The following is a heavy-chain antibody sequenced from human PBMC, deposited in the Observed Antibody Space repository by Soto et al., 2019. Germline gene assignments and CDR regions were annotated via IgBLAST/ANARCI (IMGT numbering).Heavy chain of an antibody. CDR2: ISSSSSTI. CDR3: AREYCSSTSCYDAFDI. D-gene: IGHD2-2*01. CDR1: GFTFSSYS. Sequence: GGALRLSCAASGFTFSSYSMNWVRQAPGKGLEWVSYISSSSSTIYYADSVKGRFTISRDNAKNSLYLQMNSLRAEDTAVYYCAREYCSSTSCYDAFDIWGQGTMVTVSS. J-gene: IGHJ3*02. V-gene: IGHV3-48*01.